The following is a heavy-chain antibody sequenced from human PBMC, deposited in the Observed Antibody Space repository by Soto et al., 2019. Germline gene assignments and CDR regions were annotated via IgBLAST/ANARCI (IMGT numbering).Heavy chain of an antibody. V-gene: IGHV1-69*13. CDR1: GGTFSSYA. J-gene: IGHJ3*02. CDR2: IIPIFGTA. CDR3: ARFLLGYCSGGSCYSRHDAFDI. D-gene: IGHD2-15*01. Sequence: SVKVSCKASGGTFSSYAISWVRQAPGQGLEWMGAIIPIFGTANYAQKFQGRVTITADESTSTAYMELSSLRSEDTAVYYCARFLLGYCSGGSCYSRHDAFDIWGQGTMVTVS.